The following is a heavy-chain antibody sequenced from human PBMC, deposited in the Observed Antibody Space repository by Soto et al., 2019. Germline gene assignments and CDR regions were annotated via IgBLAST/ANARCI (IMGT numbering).Heavy chain of an antibody. CDR3: ARGYFGSGSYPYYYYYYMDV. J-gene: IGHJ6*03. D-gene: IGHD3-10*01. V-gene: IGHV4-59*01. CDR1: GGSISSYY. Sequence: SETLSLTCTVYGGSISSYYWSWIRQPPGKGLEWIGYIYYSGSTNYNPSLKSRVTISVDTSKNQFSLKLSSVTAADTAVYYCARGYFGSGSYPYYYYYYMDVWGKGTTVTVSS. CDR2: IYYSGST.